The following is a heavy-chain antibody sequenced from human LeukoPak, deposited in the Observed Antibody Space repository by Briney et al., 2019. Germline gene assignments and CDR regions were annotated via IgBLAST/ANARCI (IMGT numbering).Heavy chain of an antibody. D-gene: IGHD2-2*01. V-gene: IGHV3-23*01. CDR3: AKRGNPAVGHHYLDV. J-gene: IGHJ6*03. CDR1: GFTFSSYD. Sequence: GGSLRLSCAASGFTFSSYDMSWVRQAPGKGLEWVSSITLSGGSTFYADSVKGRFTISRDNSENTLYLQMNSLGAEDTAVYYCAKRGNPAVGHHYLDVWGEGTTVSVSS. CDR2: ITLSGGST.